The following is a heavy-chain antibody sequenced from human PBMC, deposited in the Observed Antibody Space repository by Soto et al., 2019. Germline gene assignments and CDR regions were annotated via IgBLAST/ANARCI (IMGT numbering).Heavy chain of an antibody. V-gene: IGHV3-21*01. J-gene: IGHJ4*02. Sequence: EVQLVESGGGLVKPGGSLRLSCAAYGFTFSRYSMNWVRQAPGKGLEWVSSISGSSSYIYYADSVKGRFTISRDNAKNSLYLQMNSLRAEDTAVYYCARSYDILTGYSGFDYWGQGTLVTVSS. CDR2: ISGSSSYI. CDR3: ARSYDILTGYSGFDY. D-gene: IGHD3-9*01. CDR1: GFTFSRYS.